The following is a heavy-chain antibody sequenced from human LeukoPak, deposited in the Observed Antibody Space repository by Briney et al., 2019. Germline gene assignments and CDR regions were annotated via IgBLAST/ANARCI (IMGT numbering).Heavy chain of an antibody. J-gene: IGHJ4*02. D-gene: IGHD2-15*01. Sequence: SQTLSLTCTVASDSTYWGWIRQPAGTGLEWIGRIHTTGSTNYNPSLKSRVTISVDTSKNQFSLKLSSVTAADTAVYYCARTTKVVGDYDYWGQGTLVTVSS. CDR2: IHTTGST. CDR1: SDSTY. V-gene: IGHV4-4*07. CDR3: ARTTKVVGDYDY.